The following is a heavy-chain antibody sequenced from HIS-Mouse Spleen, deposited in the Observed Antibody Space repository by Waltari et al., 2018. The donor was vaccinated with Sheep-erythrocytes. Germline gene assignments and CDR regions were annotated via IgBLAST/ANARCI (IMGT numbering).Heavy chain of an antibody. V-gene: IGHV3-30*18. CDR2: ISYDGSNK. D-gene: IGHD1-1*01. J-gene: IGHJ2*01. Sequence: QVQLVESGGGVVQPGRSLRLSCAASGFTFCSLGMHWLRQAPGKGLEWVAVISYDGSNKYYADSVKGRFTISRDNSKNTLYLQMNSLRAEDTAVYYCAKVRTVNYWYFDLWGRGTLVTVSS. CDR3: AKVRTVNYWYFDL. CDR1: GFTFCSLG.